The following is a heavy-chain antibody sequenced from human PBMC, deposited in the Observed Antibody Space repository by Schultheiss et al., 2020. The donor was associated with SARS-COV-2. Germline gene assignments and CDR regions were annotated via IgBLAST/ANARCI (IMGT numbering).Heavy chain of an antibody. CDR2: IGGSDGNT. Sequence: GGSLRLSCAASGFTFSTYGMHWVRQAPGKGLEWVSGIGGSDGNTYYADSVTGRFALSSDSSKNTLYLQMNSLRAEDTAVYYCARVRWLRDYYYYYGMDVWGQGTTVTVSS. V-gene: IGHV3-23*01. J-gene: IGHJ6*02. D-gene: IGHD5-12*01. CDR3: ARVRWLRDYYYYYGMDV. CDR1: GFTFSTYG.